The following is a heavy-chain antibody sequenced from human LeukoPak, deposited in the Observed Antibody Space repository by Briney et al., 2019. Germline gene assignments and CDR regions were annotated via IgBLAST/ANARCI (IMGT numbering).Heavy chain of an antibody. J-gene: IGHJ5*02. V-gene: IGHV4-59*02. CDR1: GDLVSSYH. Sequence: KASETLCRTCTGSGDLVSSYHGGWSGQAPGKRLKWIGYIECSGSTHYNPSLKSRVTMSVDTSKNHFSLKLNSVTAADTAVYYCAKPIPGYCSGATCYFSWFDPWGQGTLVTVSS. D-gene: IGHD2-15*01. CDR3: AKPIPGYCSGATCYFSWFDP. CDR2: IECSGST.